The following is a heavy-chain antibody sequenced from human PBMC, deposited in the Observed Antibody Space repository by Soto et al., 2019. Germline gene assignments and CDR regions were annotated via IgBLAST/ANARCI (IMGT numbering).Heavy chain of an antibody. CDR3: AREGRYYASGRFWWFDS. CDR2: INHSGST. J-gene: IGHJ5*01. CDR1: GGSFSDYY. D-gene: IGHD3-10*01. V-gene: IGHV4-34*01. Sequence: SETLSLTCAVYGGSFSDYYWSWIRQPPGKGLEWIGEINHSGSTNYNPSLKSRVTISVDTSKNQFSLKLSSVTAADTAVYYCAREGRYYASGRFWWFDSWGQGTLVTVSS.